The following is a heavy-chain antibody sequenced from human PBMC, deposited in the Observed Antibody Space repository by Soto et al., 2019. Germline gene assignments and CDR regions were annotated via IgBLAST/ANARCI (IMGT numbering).Heavy chain of an antibody. CDR1: GFTFSNYW. Sequence: PGGSLRLSCEVSGFTFSNYWMTWVRQAPGKGLEWVANIKQDGSEKYYVDSVKGRFTISRDNAKNSVYLQMNSLTAEDTAVYYCARVRSTAGWFDPSGQGTLVTVSS. CDR2: IKQDGSEK. D-gene: IGHD4-4*01. V-gene: IGHV3-7*01. CDR3: ARVRSTAGWFDP. J-gene: IGHJ5*02.